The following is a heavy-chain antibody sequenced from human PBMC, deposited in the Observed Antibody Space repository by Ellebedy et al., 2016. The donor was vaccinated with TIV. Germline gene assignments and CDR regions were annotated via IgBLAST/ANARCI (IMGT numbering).Heavy chain of an antibody. CDR1: GFTFSSYS. Sequence: PGGSLRLSCAASGFTFSSYSMNCVRQAPGRGLEWVSYISSSSSTIYYADSVKGRFTISRDNAKNSLYLQMNSLRDEDTAVYYCARDRTYYYGSGSYYGFDYWGQGTLATVSS. D-gene: IGHD3-10*01. CDR2: ISSSSSTI. CDR3: ARDRTYYYGSGSYYGFDY. J-gene: IGHJ4*02. V-gene: IGHV3-48*02.